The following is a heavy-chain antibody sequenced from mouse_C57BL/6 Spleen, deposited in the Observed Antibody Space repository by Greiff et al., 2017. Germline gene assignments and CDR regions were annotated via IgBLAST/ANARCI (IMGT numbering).Heavy chain of an antibody. Sequence: EVMLVESGGGLVKPGGSLKLSCAASGFTFSSYTMSWVRQTPEKRLEWVATISGGGGNTNYPDSVKGRFTISRGNAKNTLYLQMSSLRSEYTALYYCARELRPYYYAMDYWGQGTSVTVSS. CDR3: ARELRPYYYAMDY. J-gene: IGHJ4*01. D-gene: IGHD3-2*02. CDR1: GFTFSSYT. V-gene: IGHV5-9*01. CDR2: ISGGGGNT.